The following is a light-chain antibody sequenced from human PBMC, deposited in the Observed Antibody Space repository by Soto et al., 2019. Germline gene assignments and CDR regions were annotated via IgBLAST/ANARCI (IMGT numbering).Light chain of an antibody. CDR1: QTLRRT. J-gene: IGKJ5*01. CDR2: DAS. CDR3: HQYDNWPKT. Sequence: EIVLMQSPGTLSLSPGERATLSCRASQTLRRTYIAWYQQKPGQAPRLLIYDASNRATDIPARFSGSGSGTDFTLTVSSLQSEDFAVYYCHQYDNWPKTFGQGTRLEIK. V-gene: IGKV3D-15*01.